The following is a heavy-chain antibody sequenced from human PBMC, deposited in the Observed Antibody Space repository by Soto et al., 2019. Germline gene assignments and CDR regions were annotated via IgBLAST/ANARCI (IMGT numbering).Heavy chain of an antibody. CDR2: IIPIFGTA. CDR3: ARDPGYCTNGVCYTLQWQVSV. Sequence: SVKVSCKASGGTFSSYAISWVRQAPGQGLEWMGGIIPIFGTANYAQKFQGRVTITADESTSTAYMELSSLRSEDTAVYYCARDPGYCTNGVCYTLQWQVSVWGQGTTVTVSS. V-gene: IGHV1-69*13. D-gene: IGHD2-8*01. CDR1: GGTFSSYA. J-gene: IGHJ6*02.